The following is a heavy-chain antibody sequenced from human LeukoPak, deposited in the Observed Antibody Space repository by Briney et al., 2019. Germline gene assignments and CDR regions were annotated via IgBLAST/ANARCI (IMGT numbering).Heavy chain of an antibody. CDR2: INPNSGGT. D-gene: IGHD5-24*01. Sequence: GASVKVSCKASGYTFTGYYMHWVRQAPGQGLEWMGWINPNSGGTNYAQNFQGRVTMTRDTSISTAYMEQSRLRSDDTAVYYCASTGRGYFQHWGQGTLVTVSS. V-gene: IGHV1-2*02. CDR3: ASTGRGYFQH. J-gene: IGHJ1*01. CDR1: GYTFTGYY.